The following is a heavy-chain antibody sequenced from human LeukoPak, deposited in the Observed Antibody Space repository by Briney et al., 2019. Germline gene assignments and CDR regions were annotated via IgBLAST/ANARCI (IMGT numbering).Heavy chain of an antibody. D-gene: IGHD7-27*01. J-gene: IGHJ4*02. Sequence: PSETLSLTCAVSGDSKSSATHYWRWVRQPAGKGLEWIGRIYSSGSTNYNPSLKSRVSISVDTSKNQFSLKLSSVTAADTAVYYCARFLNWVFDNWGQGTPVTVSS. CDR1: GDSKSSATHY. CDR3: ARFLNWVFDN. V-gene: IGHV4-61*02. CDR2: IYSSGST.